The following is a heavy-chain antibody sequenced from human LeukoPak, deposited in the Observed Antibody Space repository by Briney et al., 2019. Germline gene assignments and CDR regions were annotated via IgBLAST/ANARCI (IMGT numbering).Heavy chain of an antibody. D-gene: IGHD3-10*01. CDR2: IKKDGSEK. V-gene: IGHV3-7*01. CDR1: GFTSSAFW. J-gene: IGHJ5*02. Sequence: GGSLRLSCVASGFTSSAFWMSWVRRPPGKGLEWVANIKKDGSEKEYVDSVKGRFSIFRDNAKNSLYLQMNSLRAEDTAVYYCARVGKVGFGESNWFDPWGQGTLVTVSS. CDR3: ARVGKVGFGESNWFDP.